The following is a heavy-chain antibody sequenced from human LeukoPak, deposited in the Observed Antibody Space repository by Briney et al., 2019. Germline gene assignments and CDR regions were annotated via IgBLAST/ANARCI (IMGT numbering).Heavy chain of an antibody. CDR1: GFTFSSYS. D-gene: IGHD6-19*01. Sequence: GGSLRLSCAASGFTFSSYSMNWVRQAPGKGLEWVSSISSSSSYIYYADSVKGRFTISRDNAKNPLYLQMNSLRAEDTALYYCAKDISHSSGWYWLDYWGQGTLVTVSS. CDR3: AKDISHSSGWYWLDY. CDR2: ISSSSSYI. J-gene: IGHJ4*02. V-gene: IGHV3-21*04.